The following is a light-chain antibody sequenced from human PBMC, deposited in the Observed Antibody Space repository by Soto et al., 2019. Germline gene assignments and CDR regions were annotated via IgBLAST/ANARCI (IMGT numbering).Light chain of an antibody. CDR2: SNN. V-gene: IGLV1-44*01. Sequence: QSVLTQPPSXXXTXXXXXTISCSGSSSNIGSNTVNWYQQLPGTAPKLLIYSNNQRPSGVPDRFSGSKSGTSASLAISGLQSEDEADYYCAAWDDSLNGLVFGGGTKLTVL. J-gene: IGLJ2*01. CDR1: SSNIGSNT. CDR3: AAWDDSLNGLV.